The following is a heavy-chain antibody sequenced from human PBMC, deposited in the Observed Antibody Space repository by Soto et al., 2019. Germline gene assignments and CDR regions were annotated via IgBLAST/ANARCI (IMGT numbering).Heavy chain of an antibody. CDR1: GYSFTSYW. J-gene: IGHJ6*02. CDR3: ATRYCSSTSCHKDPYYYYYGMDV. D-gene: IGHD2-2*02. V-gene: IGHV5-51*01. Sequence: PGESLKISCKGSGYSFTSYWIGWVRQMPGKGLEWMGIIYPGDSDTRYSPSFQGQVTISADKSISTAYLQWSSLKASDTAMYYCATRYCSSTSCHKDPYYYYYGMDVWGQGTTVTVSS. CDR2: IYPGDSDT.